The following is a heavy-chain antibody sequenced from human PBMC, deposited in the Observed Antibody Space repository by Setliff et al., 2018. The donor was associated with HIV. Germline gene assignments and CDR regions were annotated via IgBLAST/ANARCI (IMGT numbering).Heavy chain of an antibody. Sequence: ASVKVSCKASGYTFTSYYIHWVRQAPGQGPEWMGRINPSGGSTSYAQKFQGRVTMTRDTSTSTFYMELSSLRSEDTAMYYCARRGVPPPIDLDSWGHGTLVTVSS. V-gene: IGHV1-46*01. D-gene: IGHD3-10*01. CDR3: ARRGVPPPIDLDS. CDR2: INPSGGST. CDR1: GYTFTSYY. J-gene: IGHJ5*01.